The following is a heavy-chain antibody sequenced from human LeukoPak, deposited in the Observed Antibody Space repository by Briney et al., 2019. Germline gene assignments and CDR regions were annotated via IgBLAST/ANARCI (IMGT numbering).Heavy chain of an antibody. D-gene: IGHD2-2*01. Sequence: SETLSLTCAVSGGSLSGYYWSWIRQPPGQGLEWIGEINHSGSTNYNPSLKSRVTISVDTSKNQFALKLSSVTAADTAVYYCARGRTRVPAAPCYCGMDVWGQGTTVTVSS. CDR2: INHSGST. CDR1: GGSLSGYY. J-gene: IGHJ6*02. V-gene: IGHV4-34*01. CDR3: ARGRTRVPAAPCYCGMDV.